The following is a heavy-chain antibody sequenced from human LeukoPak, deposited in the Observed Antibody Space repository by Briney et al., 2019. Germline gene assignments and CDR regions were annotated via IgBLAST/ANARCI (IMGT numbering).Heavy chain of an antibody. CDR3: ARDPVAGHGWFDP. CDR1: GYTFTSYD. Sequence: ASVKVSCKASGYTFTSYDISWVRQAPGQGLEWMGWISAYTGNTNYAQNLQGRVTMTTDTSTSTAYMELRSLRSDDTAVYYCARDPVAGHGWFDPWGQGTLVTVSS. V-gene: IGHV1-18*01. CDR2: ISAYTGNT. D-gene: IGHD2-15*01. J-gene: IGHJ5*02.